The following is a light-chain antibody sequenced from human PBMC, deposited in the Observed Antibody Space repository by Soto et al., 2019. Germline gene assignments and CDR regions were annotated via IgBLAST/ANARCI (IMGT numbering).Light chain of an antibody. CDR1: QGIRND. V-gene: IGKV1-6*01. Sequence: AIQMTQSPSSLSASLGDRGSITCRASQGIRNDLGWYQQKPGNAPKLLIYAASSLQSGVPSRFSGSGSGTDFTLTISSLQPEDFATYYCLQDYNYPRAFGQGTKVDI. CDR3: LQDYNYPRA. CDR2: AAS. J-gene: IGKJ1*01.